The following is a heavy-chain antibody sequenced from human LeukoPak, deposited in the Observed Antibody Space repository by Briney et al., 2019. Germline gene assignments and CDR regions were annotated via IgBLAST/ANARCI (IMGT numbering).Heavy chain of an antibody. V-gene: IGHV3-21*01. Sequence: GGSLRLSCAASGFTFSSYSMNWVRQAPGKGLEWVSSISSISSYIYYADSVKGRFTIPRDNAKNSLYLQMNSLRAEDKAVYYCARADWDTDMIDYWGQGTLVTVSS. CDR3: ARADWDTDMIDY. D-gene: IGHD5-18*01. CDR1: GFTFSSYS. CDR2: ISSISSYI. J-gene: IGHJ4*02.